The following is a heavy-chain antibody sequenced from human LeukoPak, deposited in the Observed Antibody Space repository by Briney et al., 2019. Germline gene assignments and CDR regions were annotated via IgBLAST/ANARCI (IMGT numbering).Heavy chain of an antibody. Sequence: SETLSLTCAVFGGSFSGYYWSWIRQPPGKGLEWIGEINHSGSTNYNPSLKSRVTISVDTSKDQFSLELSSVTAADTAVYYCARPLHSVRPAANNAFDIWGQGTMVTVSS. D-gene: IGHD2-2*01. V-gene: IGHV4-34*01. CDR3: ARPLHSVRPAANNAFDI. J-gene: IGHJ3*02. CDR1: GGSFSGYY. CDR2: INHSGST.